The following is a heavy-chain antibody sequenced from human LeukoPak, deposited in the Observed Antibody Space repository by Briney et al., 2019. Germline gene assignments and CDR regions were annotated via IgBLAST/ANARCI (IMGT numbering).Heavy chain of an antibody. D-gene: IGHD6-19*01. J-gene: IGHJ5*02. V-gene: IGHV3-23*01. CDR3: AKGSGSGWYGWFAP. Sequence: GGSLRLSCAASGFTFSSYAMSWVRQAPGKGLEWVSSIDASGGSTYYADSVKGRFTISRDNSKNTFFLQMNTLRAADTAVYYCAKGSGSGWYGWFAPWGQGTLVTVSS. CDR1: GFTFSSYA. CDR2: IDASGGST.